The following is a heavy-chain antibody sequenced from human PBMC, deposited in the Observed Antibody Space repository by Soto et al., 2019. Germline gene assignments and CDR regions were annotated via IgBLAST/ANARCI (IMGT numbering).Heavy chain of an antibody. J-gene: IGHJ6*02. CDR2: VHYSGSV. CDR1: GGSISFDHYH. Sequence: QVQLQQSGPGLVKPSQTLSLTCTVSGGSISFDHYHWTWIRQPPGKGLEWIGYVHYSGSVLYNPSLQSRVSISVDTSKNQFSLKLSSVTAADTAGYFCAREDDGGDRDYYGLDVWGQGTTVTVSS. CDR3: AREDDGGDRDYYGLDV. D-gene: IGHD2-21*02. V-gene: IGHV4-30-4*01.